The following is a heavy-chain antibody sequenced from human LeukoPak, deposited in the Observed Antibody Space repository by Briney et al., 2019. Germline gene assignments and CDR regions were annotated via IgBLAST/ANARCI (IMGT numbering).Heavy chain of an antibody. Sequence: ASVKVSCKASGYAFAAYYIHWVRQAPGRELEWVGLINPSDGSTRYAQKFQGRVTMTRDASTSTIYIDLNNLGSDDTAIYYCATDRPHNCFDPWGQGSLVTVSS. CDR1: GYAFAAYY. CDR2: INPSDGST. J-gene: IGHJ5*02. CDR3: ATDRPHNCFDP. V-gene: IGHV1-46*01.